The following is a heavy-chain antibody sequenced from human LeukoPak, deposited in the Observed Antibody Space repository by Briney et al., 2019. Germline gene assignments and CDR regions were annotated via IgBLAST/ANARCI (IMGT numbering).Heavy chain of an antibody. Sequence: GGSLRLSCAASGFTFDDYAMHWVRQAPGKGLEGVSGISWNSGSIGYADSVKGRFTISRDNAKNSLYLQMNRLRAEDTALYYCAKDLDVDAAGPFDYWGQGTLVTVSS. V-gene: IGHV3-9*01. J-gene: IGHJ4*02. CDR2: ISWNSGSI. CDR3: AKDLDVDAAGPFDY. D-gene: IGHD6-13*01. CDR1: GFTFDDYA.